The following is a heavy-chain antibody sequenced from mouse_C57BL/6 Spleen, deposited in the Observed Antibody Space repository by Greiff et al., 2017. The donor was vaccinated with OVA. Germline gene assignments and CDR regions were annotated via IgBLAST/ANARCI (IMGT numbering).Heavy chain of an antibody. Sequence: QVQLQQPGTELVKPGASVKLSCKASGYTFTSYWMHWVKQRPGQGLEWIGIINPSNGGTNYNEKFKSKATLTVDKSSSTAYMQLSSLTSEDSAVKYCAFITTVGEDYAMDYWGQGTSVTVSA. V-gene: IGHV1-53*01. CDR3: AFITTVGEDYAMDY. J-gene: IGHJ4*01. CDR1: GYTFTSYW. CDR2: INPSNGGT. D-gene: IGHD1-1*01.